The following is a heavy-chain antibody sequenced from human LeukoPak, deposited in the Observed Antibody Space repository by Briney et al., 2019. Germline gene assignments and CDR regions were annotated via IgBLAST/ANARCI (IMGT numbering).Heavy chain of an antibody. CDR2: INHNGNVN. CDR1: GFTVDSNY. J-gene: IGHJ6*02. Sequence: GGSLRLSCAASGFTVDSNYLSWVRQAPGKGLEWVASINHNGNVNYYVDSVKGRFTISRDNAKNSLYLQMSNLRAEDTAVYFCARGGGLDVWGQGATVTVSS. D-gene: IGHD3-16*01. V-gene: IGHV3-7*03. CDR3: ARGGGLDV.